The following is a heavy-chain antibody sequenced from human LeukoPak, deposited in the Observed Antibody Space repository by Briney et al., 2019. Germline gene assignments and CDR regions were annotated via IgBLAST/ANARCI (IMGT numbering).Heavy chain of an antibody. Sequence: PGVSLRLSCAASGFNIDDYAIHWVRQVPGKGLEWVANVNQDGSEKNYVDSVKGRFTISRDNAQNSLYLQMNSLRAEDTAVYYCAREMGGILEWLPRYYFDYWGQGTLVTVSS. CDR3: AREMGGILEWLPRYYFDY. J-gene: IGHJ4*02. CDR2: VNQDGSEK. V-gene: IGHV3-7*01. D-gene: IGHD3-3*01. CDR1: GFNIDDYA.